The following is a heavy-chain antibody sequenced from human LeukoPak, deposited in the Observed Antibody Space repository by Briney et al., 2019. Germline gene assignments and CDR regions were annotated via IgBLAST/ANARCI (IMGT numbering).Heavy chain of an antibody. CDR3: ARAHDSSGYFDY. CDR1: GGSIISYY. Sequence: SETLSLTCTVSGGSIISYYWSWIRQPAGKGLEWIGRIYTSGSTNYNPSLKSRVTISVDKSKNQFSLKLSSVTAADTAVYYCARAHDSSGYFDYWGQGTLVTVSS. D-gene: IGHD3-22*01. J-gene: IGHJ4*02. V-gene: IGHV4-4*07. CDR2: IYTSGST.